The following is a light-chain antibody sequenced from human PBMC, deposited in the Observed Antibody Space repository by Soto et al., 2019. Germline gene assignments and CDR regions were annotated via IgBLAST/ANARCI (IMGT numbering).Light chain of an antibody. CDR1: QSINSE. CDR3: QQGHNWPLT. Sequence: ELVMTQSPATLSLSPGERAALSCRASQSINSELAWYQQKPGQPPRLLIYGASTRATGVPARFTGSESGSEFTLTNSGLQSEDFAVYYCQQGHNWPLTFGQGTRLEI. V-gene: IGKV3-15*01. J-gene: IGKJ2*01. CDR2: GAS.